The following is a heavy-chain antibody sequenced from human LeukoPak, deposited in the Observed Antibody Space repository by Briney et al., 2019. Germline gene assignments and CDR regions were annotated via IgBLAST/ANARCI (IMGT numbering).Heavy chain of an antibody. D-gene: IGHD5-24*01. V-gene: IGHV3-21*01. CDR2: ISSSSYI. Sequence: GGSLRLSCAASGFTFSNYAMSWVRQAPGKGLEWVSSISSSSYIYYADSVKGRFTISRDNAKNSLYLQMNSLRAEDTAVYYCARDSGRDGYKWVFDYWGQGTLVTVSS. CDR1: GFTFSNYA. J-gene: IGHJ4*02. CDR3: ARDSGRDGYKWVFDY.